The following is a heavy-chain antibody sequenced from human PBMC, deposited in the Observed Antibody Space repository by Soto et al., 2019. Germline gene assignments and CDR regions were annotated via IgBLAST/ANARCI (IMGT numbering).Heavy chain of an antibody. CDR3: SRMQYSYGQLDYFDY. CDR2: IYPGDSEI. D-gene: IGHD3-16*01. CDR1: GYNFGNYW. V-gene: IGHV5-51*01. J-gene: IGHJ4*02. Sequence: GESLKISCKGSGYNFGNYWIGWVRQMPGKGLEWMGIIYPGDSEIRYRPSFQGQVTISDDKSISTAYLQWSSLKASDTALYFCSRMQYSYGQLDYFDYWGQGTQVTVSS.